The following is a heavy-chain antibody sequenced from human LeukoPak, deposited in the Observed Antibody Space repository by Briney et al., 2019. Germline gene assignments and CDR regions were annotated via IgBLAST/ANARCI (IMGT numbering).Heavy chain of an antibody. CDR2: IYSGGST. D-gene: IGHD1-26*01. J-gene: IGHJ4*02. V-gene: IGHV3-66*02. Sequence: PGGSLRLSCAASGFTVSSNYMSWVRQAPGKGLEWVSVIYSGGSTYYADSVKGRFTISRDNSKNTLYLQMNSLRAEDTAVYYCARETGSSFQFSNGAGTFDYWGQGTLVTVSS. CDR3: ARETGSSFQFSNGAGTFDY. CDR1: GFTVSSNY.